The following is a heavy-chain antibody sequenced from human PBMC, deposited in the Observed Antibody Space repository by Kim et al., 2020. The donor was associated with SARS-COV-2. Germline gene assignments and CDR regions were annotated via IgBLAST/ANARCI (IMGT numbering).Heavy chain of an antibody. D-gene: IGHD5-18*01. CDR3: ARDTAMVRFDY. J-gene: IGHJ4*02. CDR2: VNPNSGGT. Sequence: ASVKVSCKASGYTFTGNYIHWVRQAPGQGLEWMGWVNPNSGGTNYAQKFQGRVTMTRDTSISTAYMELRRLRSDDTAVYYCARDTAMVRFDYWGQGILVTVSS. V-gene: IGHV1-2*02. CDR1: GYTFTGNY.